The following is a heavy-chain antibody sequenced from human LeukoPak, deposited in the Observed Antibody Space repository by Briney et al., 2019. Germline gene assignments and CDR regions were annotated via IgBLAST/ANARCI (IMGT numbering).Heavy chain of an antibody. CDR2: IRYDGSNK. J-gene: IGHJ4*02. V-gene: IGHV3-30*02. CDR1: GFPFSDYV. Sequence: GGSLRLSCAASGFPFSDYVMHWVRQAPGKGLEWVAFIRYDGSNKYYADSVKGRFTISRDNSKNTLYLQMNSLRAEDTAVYYCAKPHFDYWGQGTLVTVSS. CDR3: AKPHFDY.